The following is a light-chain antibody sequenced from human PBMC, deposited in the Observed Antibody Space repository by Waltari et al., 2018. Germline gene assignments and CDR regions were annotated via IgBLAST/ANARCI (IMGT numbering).Light chain of an antibody. CDR1: QSVSRT. V-gene: IGKV3-20*01. Sequence: EIVLTLSPGTLSLSPGERATLSCRASQSVSRTLAWYQQKPGQAPRLLIYDASSRATGTPDRFSGSGSGTDFSLTISRLEPEDFAVYYCQKYGSLPATFGQGTKVEIK. CDR3: QKYGSLPAT. CDR2: DAS. J-gene: IGKJ1*01.